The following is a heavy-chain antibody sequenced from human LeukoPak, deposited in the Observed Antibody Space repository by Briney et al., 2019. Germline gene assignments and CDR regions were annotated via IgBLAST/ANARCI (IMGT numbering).Heavy chain of an antibody. CDR1: GFTFSTYW. CDR3: AKESGWAPDDY. CDR2: ISGRGGST. D-gene: IGHD3-22*01. Sequence: GGSLRLSCAASGFTFSTYWMSWVRQAPGKGLEWVSTISGRGGSTYYADSVKGRFTISRDNSKNTLYLQMNSLRAEDTALYYCAKESGWAPDDYWGQGTLVTVSS. J-gene: IGHJ4*02. V-gene: IGHV3-23*01.